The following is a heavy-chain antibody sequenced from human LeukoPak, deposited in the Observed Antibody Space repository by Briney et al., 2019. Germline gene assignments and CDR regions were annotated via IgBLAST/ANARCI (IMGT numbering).Heavy chain of an antibody. CDR1: GGSISGSSYY. D-gene: IGHD3-22*01. J-gene: IGHJ3*02. V-gene: IGHV4-39*01. CDR2: IYYSGST. Sequence: SETLSLTCTVSGGSISGSSYYWGWIRQPPGKGLEWIGSIYYSGSTYYNPSLKSRVTISVDTSKNQFSLKLSSVTATDTAVYYCARPRITMIVEAFDIWGQGTMVTVSS. CDR3: ARPRITMIVEAFDI.